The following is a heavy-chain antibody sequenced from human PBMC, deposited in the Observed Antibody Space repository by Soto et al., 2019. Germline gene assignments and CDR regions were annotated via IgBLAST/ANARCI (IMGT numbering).Heavy chain of an antibody. Sequence: QVQLVESGGGVVQPGRSLRLSCAASGFTFSSYGMHWVRQAPGKGLEWVAVIWYDGSNKYYADSVKGRFTISRDNSKNTLYLQMNSLRAEDTAVYYCARDGGSSGWYRPTDGAFEVWGQGRMVTVSS. CDR1: GFTFSSYG. V-gene: IGHV3-33*01. CDR3: ARDGGSSGWYRPTDGAFEV. J-gene: IGHJ3*01. CDR2: IWYDGSNK. D-gene: IGHD6-19*01.